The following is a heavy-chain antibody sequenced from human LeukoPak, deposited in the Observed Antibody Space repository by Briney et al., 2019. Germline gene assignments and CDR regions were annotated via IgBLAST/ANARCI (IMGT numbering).Heavy chain of an antibody. D-gene: IGHD2-2*01. CDR3: ARLFRVVVPAANTHFDY. CDR1: GFTFSSYA. CDR2: ISYDGSNK. V-gene: IGHV3-30*04. Sequence: GGSLRLSCAATGFTFSSYAMHWVRQAAGKGLEWVAVISYDGSNKYYADSVKGRFTISRDNSKNTLYLQMNSLRAEDTAVYYCARLFRVVVPAANTHFDYWGQGTLVTVSS. J-gene: IGHJ4*02.